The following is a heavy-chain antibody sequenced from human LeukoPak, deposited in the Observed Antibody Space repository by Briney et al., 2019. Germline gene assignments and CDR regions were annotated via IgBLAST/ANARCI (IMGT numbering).Heavy chain of an antibody. CDR3: ARHPRSSNCEGCTDY. CDR2: IYYSGST. D-gene: IGHD6-13*01. CDR1: GGSISSSSYY. Sequence: PSETLSLTCTVSGGSISSSSYYWGWIRQPPGKGLEWIGSIYYSGSTYYNPSLKSRVTISVDTSKNQFSLKLSSVTAADTAVYYCARHPRSSNCEGCTDYWGQGTLVTVSS. V-gene: IGHV4-39*01. J-gene: IGHJ4*02.